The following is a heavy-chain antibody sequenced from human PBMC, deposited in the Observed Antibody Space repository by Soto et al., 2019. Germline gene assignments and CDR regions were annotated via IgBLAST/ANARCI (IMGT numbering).Heavy chain of an antibody. CDR3: ARDHNGGYSYYYYYAMDD. CDR2: INPNSGGT. J-gene: IGHJ6*02. Sequence: ASVKVSCKASGYSFNGYCMHWVRQAPGQGLEWMGWINPNSGGTNYAQRFQGRVTMTRDTSISTAYMELSSLSSDDTAVYYCARDHNGGYSYYYYYAMDDWGQGTTVTGSS. V-gene: IGHV1-2*02. CDR1: GYSFNGYC. D-gene: IGHD1-26*01.